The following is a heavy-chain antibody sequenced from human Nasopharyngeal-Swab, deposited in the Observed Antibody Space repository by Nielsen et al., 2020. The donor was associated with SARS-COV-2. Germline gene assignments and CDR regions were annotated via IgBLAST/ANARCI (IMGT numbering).Heavy chain of an antibody. V-gene: IGHV3-74*01. CDR1: GVIFSKYW. J-gene: IGHJ3*02. Sequence: GSLRLSCVASGVIFSKYWMHWVRQAPGKGLVWVSRANQDGSRTDYADSVRGRFTISRDNAKNTLYLQMNSLRVEDTAVYYCARDMVLLPYSGSYPDAFDIWGQGTMVTVSS. CDR3: ARDMVLLPYSGSYPDAFDI. D-gene: IGHD1-26*01. CDR2: ANQDGSRT.